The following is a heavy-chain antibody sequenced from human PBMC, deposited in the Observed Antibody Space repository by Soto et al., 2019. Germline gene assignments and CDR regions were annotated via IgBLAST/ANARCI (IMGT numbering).Heavy chain of an antibody. Sequence: VQLVESGGGLVQPGGSLRLSCAASGFTFSSYDMHWVRQATGKGLEWVSAIGTAGDTYYPGSVKGRFTISRENAKNSLYLQMNSLRAGDTAVYYCARGLVFGVVRPMDVWGKGTTVTVSS. D-gene: IGHD3-3*01. J-gene: IGHJ6*03. V-gene: IGHV3-13*01. CDR1: GFTFSSYD. CDR2: IGTAGDT. CDR3: ARGLVFGVVRPMDV.